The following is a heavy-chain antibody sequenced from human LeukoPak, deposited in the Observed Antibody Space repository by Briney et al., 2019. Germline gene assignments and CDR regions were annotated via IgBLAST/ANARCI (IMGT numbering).Heavy chain of an antibody. V-gene: IGHV3-73*01. D-gene: IGHD2-15*01. J-gene: IGHJ5*02. CDR3: TRDRGTYNWFDP. CDR1: GFTFSGAA. Sequence: PSGGSLKLSCAASGFTFSGAAVHWVRQSSGKGLEGVGHIDKKDNLYATAYAESVKGRFTISRDDSKDTAFLHMDSLKTEDTALYYCTRDRGTYNWFDPWGQGTLVTVSS. CDR2: IDKKDNLYAT.